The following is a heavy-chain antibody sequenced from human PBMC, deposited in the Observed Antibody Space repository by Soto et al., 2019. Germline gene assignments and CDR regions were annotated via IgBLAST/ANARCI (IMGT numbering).Heavy chain of an antibody. Sequence: GGSLRLSCAASGFTFSSYWMHWVRQAPGKGLVWVSRINNAGSTTNYADSVKGRFTISRDNAKNTLYLQMNSLRAEDTAVYYCVIAARREGMDVWGQGTTVTVSS. CDR3: VIAARREGMDV. CDR2: INNAGSTT. D-gene: IGHD6-6*01. J-gene: IGHJ6*02. CDR1: GFTFSSYW. V-gene: IGHV3-74*01.